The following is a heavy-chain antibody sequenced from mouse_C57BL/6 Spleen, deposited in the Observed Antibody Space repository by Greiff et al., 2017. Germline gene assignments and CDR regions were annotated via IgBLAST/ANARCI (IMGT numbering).Heavy chain of an antibody. CDR1: GYTFTSYW. Sequence: VQLQQPGAELVRPGSSVKLSCKASGYTFTSYWMDWVKQRPGQGLEWIGNIYPSDSETHYNQKFKDKATLTVDKSSSTAYMQLSSLTSEDSAVYYCAILLRYGGNDWGQGTTLTVSS. CDR3: AILLRYGGND. V-gene: IGHV1-61*01. D-gene: IGHD1-1*01. CDR2: IYPSDSET. J-gene: IGHJ2*01.